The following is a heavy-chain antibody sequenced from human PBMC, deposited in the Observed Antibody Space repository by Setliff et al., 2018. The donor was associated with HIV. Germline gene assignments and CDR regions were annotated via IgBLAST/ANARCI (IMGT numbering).Heavy chain of an antibody. Sequence: ASVKVSCKASGYTFPSYGISWVRQAPGQGLEWMGWISAYNGNTNYAQKLQGRVTMTTDTSTSTAYMELRSLRSDDTAVYYCARVGSVVVVTAIDYWGQGTLVTVSS. CDR2: ISAYNGNT. V-gene: IGHV1-18*01. D-gene: IGHD2-21*02. J-gene: IGHJ4*02. CDR3: ARVGSVVVVTAIDY. CDR1: GYTFPSYG.